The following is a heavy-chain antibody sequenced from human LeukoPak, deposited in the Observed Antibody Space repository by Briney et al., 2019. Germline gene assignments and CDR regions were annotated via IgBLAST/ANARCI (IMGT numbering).Heavy chain of an antibody. V-gene: IGHV3-21*01. CDR1: GFTFSSYS. J-gene: IGHJ4*02. D-gene: IGHD6-19*01. CDR3: ANGHIAVAGTVSGEGEAFDY. CDR2: ISSSSSYI. Sequence: PGGSLRLSCAASGFTFSSYSMNWVRQAPGKGLEWVSSISSSSSYIYYADSVKGRFTISRDNAKNSLYLQMNSLRAEDTAVYYCANGHIAVAGTVSGEGEAFDYWGQGTLVTVSS.